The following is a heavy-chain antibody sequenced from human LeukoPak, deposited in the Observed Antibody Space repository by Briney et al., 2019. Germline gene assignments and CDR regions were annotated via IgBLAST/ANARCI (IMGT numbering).Heavy chain of an antibody. J-gene: IGHJ6*03. Sequence: SVKVSSKASGGTFTSYAISWVRQAPGQGLEWMGGIIPIFGTANYAQKFQGRVTITTDESTSTAYMELSSLRSEDTAVYYCARSTPYIVGATGYMDVWGKGTTVTVSS. CDR3: ARSTPYIVGATGYMDV. CDR2: IIPIFGTA. V-gene: IGHV1-69*05. CDR1: GGTFTSYA. D-gene: IGHD1-26*01.